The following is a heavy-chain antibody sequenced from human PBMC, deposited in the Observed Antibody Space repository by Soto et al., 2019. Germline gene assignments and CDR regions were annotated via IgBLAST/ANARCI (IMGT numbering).Heavy chain of an antibody. D-gene: IGHD2-15*01. J-gene: IGHJ4*02. V-gene: IGHV1-46*01. CDR3: ARDRSTSLDCSGGSCYSACDY. CDR2: INPSGGST. Sequence: QVQLVQSGAEVKKPGASVKVSCKASGYTFTSYYMHWVRQAPGQGLEWMGIINPSGGSTSYAQKFQGRVTMTRDTSTSTVYMELSSLRSEDTAVYYCARDRSTSLDCSGGSCYSACDYWGQGTLVTVSS. CDR1: GYTFTSYY.